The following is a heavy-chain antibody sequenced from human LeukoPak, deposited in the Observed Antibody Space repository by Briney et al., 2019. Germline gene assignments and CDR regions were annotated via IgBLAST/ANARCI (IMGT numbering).Heavy chain of an antibody. Sequence: NASETLSLTCAVYGGSFSGYYWSWIRQPPGKGLEWIGEINHSGSTNYNPSLKSRVTISVDTSKNQFSLKLSSVTAADTAVYYCARGLSSSWPSPIDYWGQGTLVTVSS. CDR2: INHSGST. CDR3: ARGLSSSWPSPIDY. CDR1: GGSFSGYY. V-gene: IGHV4-34*01. J-gene: IGHJ4*02. D-gene: IGHD6-13*01.